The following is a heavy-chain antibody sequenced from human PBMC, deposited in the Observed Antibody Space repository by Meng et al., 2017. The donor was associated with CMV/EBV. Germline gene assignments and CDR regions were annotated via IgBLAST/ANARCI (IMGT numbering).Heavy chain of an antibody. D-gene: IGHD2-2*01. V-gene: IGHV3-23*03. CDR2: IYRGGVST. CDR3: AKFEYQLLRYYYYYYYGMDV. Sequence: GESLKISCAASGFTFSNFDMSWVRQAPGKGLEWVSFIYRGGVSTYYADSVRGRFTISRDNSKNALYLQMNSLRAEDTAVYYCAKFEYQLLRYYYYYYYGMDVWGQGTTVTVSS. J-gene: IGHJ6*02. CDR1: GFTFSNFD.